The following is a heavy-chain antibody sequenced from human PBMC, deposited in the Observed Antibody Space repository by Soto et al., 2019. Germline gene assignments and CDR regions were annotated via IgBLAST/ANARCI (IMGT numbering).Heavy chain of an antibody. CDR2: IYSSGST. D-gene: IGHD3-10*01. CDR1: GGSISNDGHY. Sequence: SETLSLTCTVSGGSISNDGHYWSWIRQHPGKGLEWIGYIYSSGSTYYNPSLESRVTISVDTSKRQFSLRVNSLTAADTAVYYCARFSPYHSGFDYWGQGTLVTVSS. V-gene: IGHV4-31*03. CDR3: ARFSPYHSGFDY. J-gene: IGHJ4*02.